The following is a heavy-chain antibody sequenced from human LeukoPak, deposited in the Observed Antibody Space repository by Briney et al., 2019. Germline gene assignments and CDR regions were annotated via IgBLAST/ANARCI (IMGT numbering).Heavy chain of an antibody. V-gene: IGHV3-48*04. Sequence: GGSLSLFCGACRFLLKDYSMKWVRQATGEGLEWISYIGIDSGNTKYADSVKGRFTISADSAKNSLHLQMNSLRVEDTAVYFCARDHRYAFDNWGQGILVTVSS. J-gene: IGHJ4*02. CDR2: IGIDSGNT. CDR3: ARDHRYAFDN. CDR1: RFLLKDYS. D-gene: IGHD5-12*01.